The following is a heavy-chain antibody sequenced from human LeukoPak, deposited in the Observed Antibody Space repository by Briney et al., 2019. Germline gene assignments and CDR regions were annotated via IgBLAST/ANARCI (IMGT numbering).Heavy chain of an antibody. Sequence: GASVKVSCKASGGTFSCYAISWVRQAPGQGLEWMGRVIPGLGITNYAQRFQGRVTITADKSTSTAYMELSSPRSEDTAVYYCATGLRYFDWLDAFDIWGQGTMVTVSS. D-gene: IGHD3-9*01. CDR2: VIPGLGIT. CDR3: ATGLRYFDWLDAFDI. J-gene: IGHJ3*02. CDR1: GGTFSCYA. V-gene: IGHV1-69*04.